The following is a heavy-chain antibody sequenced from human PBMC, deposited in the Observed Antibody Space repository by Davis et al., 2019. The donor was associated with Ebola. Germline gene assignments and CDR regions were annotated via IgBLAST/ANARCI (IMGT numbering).Heavy chain of an antibody. J-gene: IGHJ6*02. V-gene: IGHV3-48*03. Sequence: GESLKISCAASGFTFSSYEMNWVRQAPGKGLEWVSYISSSGSTIYYADSVKGRFTISRDNAKNSLYLQMNSLRAEDTAVYYCARGSRVMGTYYYYYGMDVWGQGTTVTVSS. D-gene: IGHD1-1*01. CDR2: ISSSGSTI. CDR1: GFTFSSYE. CDR3: ARGSRVMGTYYYYYGMDV.